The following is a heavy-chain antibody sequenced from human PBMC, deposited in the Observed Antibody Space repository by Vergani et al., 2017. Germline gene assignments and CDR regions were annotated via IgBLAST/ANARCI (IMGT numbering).Heavy chain of an antibody. Sequence: QVQLVQSGAEVKKPGASVTVSCTASGYTFTSYYMNWVRQAPGQGLEWMGIINPSGGSTSYAQKFQGRVTMTRDTSTSTVYMELSSLRAEDTAVYYCAKPGYSSSWYSVFDYWGQGTLVTVSS. J-gene: IGHJ4*02. V-gene: IGHV1-46*01. CDR1: GYTFTSYY. D-gene: IGHD6-13*01. CDR2: INPSGGST. CDR3: AKPGYSSSWYSVFDY.